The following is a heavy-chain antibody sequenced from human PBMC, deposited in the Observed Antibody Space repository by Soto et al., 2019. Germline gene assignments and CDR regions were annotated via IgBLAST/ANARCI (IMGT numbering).Heavy chain of an antibody. CDR1: GFTFSSYS. CDR3: ARAFRDSGYDLYFDY. Sequence: GGSLRLSCAASGFTFSSYSMNWVRQAPGKGLEWVSYISSSSSTIYYADSVKGRFTISRDNAKNSLYLQMNSLRAEDTAVYYCARAFRDSGYDLYFDYWGQGTLVTVSS. J-gene: IGHJ4*02. CDR2: ISSSSSTI. D-gene: IGHD5-12*01. V-gene: IGHV3-48*01.